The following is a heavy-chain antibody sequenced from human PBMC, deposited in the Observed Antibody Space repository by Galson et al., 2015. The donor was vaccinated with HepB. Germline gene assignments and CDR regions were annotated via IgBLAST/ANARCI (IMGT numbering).Heavy chain of an antibody. CDR2: ISYDGSNK. Sequence: SLRLSCAASGFTFSSYAMHWVRQAPGKGLEWVAVISYDGSNKYYADSVKGRFTISRDNSKNTLYLQMNSLRAEDTAVYYCATGDDHALGYWGQGTLVTVSS. V-gene: IGHV3-30-3*01. D-gene: IGHD1-1*01. CDR3: ATGDDHALGY. CDR1: GFTFSSYA. J-gene: IGHJ4*02.